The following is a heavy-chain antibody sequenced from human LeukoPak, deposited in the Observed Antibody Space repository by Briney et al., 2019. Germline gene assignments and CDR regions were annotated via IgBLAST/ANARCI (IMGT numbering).Heavy chain of an antibody. CDR3: ARASDSSGWYGDWFDP. J-gene: IGHJ5*02. V-gene: IGHV1-18*01. Sequence: ASVKVSCKASGYTFTSYGISWVRQAPGQGLEWMGWISAYNGNTNYAQKLQGRVTMTTDTSTSTAYMELRSLRSEDTAVYYCARASDSSGWYGDWFDPWGQGTLVTVSS. CDR1: GYTFTSYG. CDR2: ISAYNGNT. D-gene: IGHD6-19*01.